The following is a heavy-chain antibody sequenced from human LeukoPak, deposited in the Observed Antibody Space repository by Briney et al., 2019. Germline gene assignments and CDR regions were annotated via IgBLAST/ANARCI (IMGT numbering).Heavy chain of an antibody. Sequence: GESLKISCAASGFTFSSYAMSWVRQAPGKGLEWVSAISGSGGSTYYADSVKGRFTISRDNSKNTLYLQMNSLRAEDTAVYYCAKDLDIVVVPAAMYAFDIWGQGTMVTVSS. CDR2: ISGSGGST. J-gene: IGHJ3*02. CDR3: AKDLDIVVVPAAMYAFDI. V-gene: IGHV3-23*01. CDR1: GFTFSSYA. D-gene: IGHD2-2*01.